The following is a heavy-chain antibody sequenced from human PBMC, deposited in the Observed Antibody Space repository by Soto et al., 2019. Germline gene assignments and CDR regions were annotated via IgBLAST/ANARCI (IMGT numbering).Heavy chain of an antibody. CDR2: MYHSGSP. CDR3: ARTRGNVVGLNLEDTYFDP. V-gene: IGHV4-31*03. J-gene: IGHJ5*02. Sequence: QVQLQASGPGLVKPSQTLSLTCTVSGGSISTGDLSWSWIRQHPGKGLEWIGDMYHSGSPYYNPSLESRLTISVDPSKSQCPLRLSSVTAADTAVYYCARTRGNVVGLNLEDTYFDPWGQGTLVIVSS. CDR1: GGSISTGDLS. D-gene: IGHD2-21*01.